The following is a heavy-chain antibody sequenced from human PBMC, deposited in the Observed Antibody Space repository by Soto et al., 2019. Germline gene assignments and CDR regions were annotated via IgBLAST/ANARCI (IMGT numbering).Heavy chain of an antibody. J-gene: IGHJ4*02. CDR2: IYPTDSDV. Sequence: EVQLVQSAAEVREPGESLKISCKASGYSFTTYWIGWVRQMPGKGLEWMGIIYPTDSDVRYSPSFQGQVTMSADKSISTAYLQWSSLKASDTAMYYCARQESGTARPDYWGQGTLVTVSS. D-gene: IGHD1-26*01. CDR3: ARQESGTARPDY. V-gene: IGHV5-51*01. CDR1: GYSFTTYW.